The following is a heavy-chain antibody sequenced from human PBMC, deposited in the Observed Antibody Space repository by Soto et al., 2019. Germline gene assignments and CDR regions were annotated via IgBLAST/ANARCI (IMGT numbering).Heavy chain of an antibody. V-gene: IGHV3-23*01. J-gene: IGHJ4*02. CDR3: VYFSRDSCRQSPLDV. CDR1: GFTFRRYD. D-gene: IGHD2-21*02. CDR2: ISGGGYNT. Sequence: PGGSLRLACAASGFTFRRYDLSWVRQTPGKGLEWVSAISGGGYNTHYADSVQGRFTTTRDNSRDTLYLQMNSLRAEDTAVYFCVYFSRDSCRQSPLDVCGQGTLVPGSS.